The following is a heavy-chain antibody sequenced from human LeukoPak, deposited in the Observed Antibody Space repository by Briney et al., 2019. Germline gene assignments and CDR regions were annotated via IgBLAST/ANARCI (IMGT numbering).Heavy chain of an antibody. CDR2: FSGSGGST. CDR1: GFTFSSYS. J-gene: IGHJ4*02. Sequence: GGSLRLSCAASGFTFSSYSMNWVRQSPGKGLEWVSAFSGSGGSTYYADSVKGRFTISRDNSKNTLYLQMNSLRAEDTAVYYCASKVAVAGGFDYWGQGTLVTVSS. V-gene: IGHV3-23*01. CDR3: ASKVAVAGGFDY. D-gene: IGHD6-19*01.